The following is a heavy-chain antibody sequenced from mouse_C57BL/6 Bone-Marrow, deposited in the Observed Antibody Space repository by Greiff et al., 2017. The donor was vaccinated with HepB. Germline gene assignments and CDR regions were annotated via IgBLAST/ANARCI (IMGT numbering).Heavy chain of an antibody. Sequence: QVQLQQPGAELVKPGASVKLSCKASGYTFTSYWMHWVKQRPGQGLEWIGMIHPNSGSTNYNEKFKSKATLTVDKSSSTAYMQLSSLTSEDSAVYYCARAPPFYYGPAYWGQGTLVTVSA. CDR3: ARAPPFYYGPAY. CDR2: IHPNSGST. D-gene: IGHD1-1*01. V-gene: IGHV1-64*01. CDR1: GYTFTSYW. J-gene: IGHJ3*01.